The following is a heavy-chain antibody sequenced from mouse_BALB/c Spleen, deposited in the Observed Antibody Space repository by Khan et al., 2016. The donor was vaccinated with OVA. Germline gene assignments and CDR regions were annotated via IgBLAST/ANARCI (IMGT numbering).Heavy chain of an antibody. V-gene: IGHV1-7*01. J-gene: IGHJ3*01. CDR1: GYTFTSYC. D-gene: IGHD2-3*01. CDR2: INPSTGYT. CDR3: ARAIHDGYPPVAY. Sequence: QVQLKQSGAELAKPGASVKMSCTASGYTFTSYCMHWGKQLPGQGLEWIGYINPSTGYTEYHQKFKDKATVTADKSSSTAYMQQSRLTSEDSAVKYYARAIHDGYPPVAYWGQGTLVAVSA.